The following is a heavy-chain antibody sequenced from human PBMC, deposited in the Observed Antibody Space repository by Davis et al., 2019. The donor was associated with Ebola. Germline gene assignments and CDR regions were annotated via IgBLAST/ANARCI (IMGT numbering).Heavy chain of an antibody. V-gene: IGHV4-34*01. J-gene: IGHJ5*02. CDR1: GGSFSGYY. CDR2: INHSGST. Sequence: PSETLSLTCAVYGGSFSGYYWSWIRQPPGKGLEWIGEINHSGSTNYNPSLKSRVTISVDTSKNQFSLKLSSVTAADTAVYYCARVESYAGDWFDPWGQGTLVTVSS. D-gene: IGHD1-26*01. CDR3: ARVESYAGDWFDP.